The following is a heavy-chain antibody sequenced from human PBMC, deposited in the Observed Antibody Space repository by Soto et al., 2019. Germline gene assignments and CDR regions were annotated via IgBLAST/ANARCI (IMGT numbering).Heavy chain of an antibody. CDR2: INHSGST. V-gene: IGHV4-34*01. Sequence: SETLSLTCVVYGGSFSGYYWSWIRQPPGKGLEWIGEINHSGSTNYNPSLKSRVTISVDTSKNQFSLKLSAVTAADTAVYYCAGGLGELPSLNWFDPWGQGTLVTVSS. CDR3: AGGLGELPSLNWFDP. J-gene: IGHJ5*02. D-gene: IGHD3-16*02. CDR1: GGSFSGYY.